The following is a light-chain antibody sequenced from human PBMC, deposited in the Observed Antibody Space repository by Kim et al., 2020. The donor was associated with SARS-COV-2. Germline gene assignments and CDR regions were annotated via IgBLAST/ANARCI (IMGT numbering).Light chain of an antibody. J-gene: IGLJ3*02. CDR1: ALPNQY. Sequence: PGRTARITCCGDALPNQYAYWFQQKPGQAPVLVIYEDTERPSGIPERFSGSTSGTTVTLTISGVQAEDEADYYCQSSDSSDTFWVFGGGTQLTVL. CDR2: EDT. V-gene: IGLV3-25*03. CDR3: QSSDSSDTFWV.